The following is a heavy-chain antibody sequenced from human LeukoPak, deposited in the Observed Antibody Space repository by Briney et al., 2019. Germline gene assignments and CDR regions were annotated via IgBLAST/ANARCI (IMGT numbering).Heavy chain of an antibody. J-gene: IGHJ3*02. V-gene: IGHV1-18*01. CDR1: GYTFTSYG. D-gene: IGHD3-22*01. CDR2: ISAYNGNT. Sequence: GAPVKVSCKASGYTFTSYGISWVRQAPGQGLEWMGWISAYNGNTNYAQKLQGRVTMTTDTSTSTAYMELRSLRSDDTAVYYCAWIYDSSAPNAFDIWGQGTMVTVSS. CDR3: AWIYDSSAPNAFDI.